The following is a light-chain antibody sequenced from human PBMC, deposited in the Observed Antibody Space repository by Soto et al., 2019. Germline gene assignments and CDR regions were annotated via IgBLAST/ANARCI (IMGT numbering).Light chain of an antibody. CDR1: RGISSY. Sequence: AIRMTQSPSSLSASTGDRVTITCRASRGISSYLAWYQQKPGKAPKLLIYAASTLQSGVPSRFSGSGSGTDFTLTISCLQSEDFATYYCQQYYSYPFTFGGGTKVEIK. V-gene: IGKV1-8*01. CDR2: AAS. J-gene: IGKJ4*01. CDR3: QQYYSYPFT.